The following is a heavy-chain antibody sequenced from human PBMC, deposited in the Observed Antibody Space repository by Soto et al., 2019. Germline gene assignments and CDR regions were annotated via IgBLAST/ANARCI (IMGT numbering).Heavy chain of an antibody. D-gene: IGHD6-13*01. CDR2: IYYSGST. V-gene: IGHV4-31*03. CDR1: GGSISSGXXX. Sequence: QVQLQESGPGLVKPSQTLSLTCSVSGGSISSGXXXXXXIXQHPGKGLEWIGYIYYSGSTYYNPSLKSRVTISVDTSKNQFSLKLRSVTAADTAVYYCARDGRLVNYYYYGMDVWGQGTTVTVSS. J-gene: IGHJ6*02. CDR3: ARDGRLVNYYYYGMDV.